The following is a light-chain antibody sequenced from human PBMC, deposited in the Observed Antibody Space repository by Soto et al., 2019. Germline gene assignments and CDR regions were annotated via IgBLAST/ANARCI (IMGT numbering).Light chain of an antibody. CDR2: YAS. V-gene: IGKV3-15*01. CDR1: ESVHGN. CDR3: QQYSNWPPT. Sequence: EMVMTQSPATRSVSPGARVTLSGRASESVHGNLAWYQQKPGQGPSLLIYYASTRATGVPDRFTGSGSGTEFTLTISSLQSEDFGVYHCQQYSNWPPTFGPGTKVELK. J-gene: IGKJ3*01.